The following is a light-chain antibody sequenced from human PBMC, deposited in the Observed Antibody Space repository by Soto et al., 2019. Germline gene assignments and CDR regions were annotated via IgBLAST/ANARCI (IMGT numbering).Light chain of an antibody. V-gene: IGLV2-14*01. CDR2: DVS. J-gene: IGLJ2*01. Sequence: SALTQPASLAGSPGQSITISCTGTSSDVGTYHYVFWYQQHAGKAPKLMIYDVSTRPSGLSNRFSGSKSGNTASLTISGLQDEDEADYYCSPYESTSTTAVFAGG. CDR1: SSDVGTYHY. CDR3: SPYESTSTTAV.